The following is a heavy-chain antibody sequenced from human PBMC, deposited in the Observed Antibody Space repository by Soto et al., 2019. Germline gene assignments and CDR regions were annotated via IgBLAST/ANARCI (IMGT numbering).Heavy chain of an antibody. CDR1: GFTFSSFW. CDR3: AKRGVDTFGLSY. CDR2: INTDGSST. Sequence: EVQLVESGGGLVQPGGSLRLSCAVSGFTFSSFWMHWVRQAPGEGLVWVSRINTDGSSTSYADSVKGRFTIYRDNAKNTLYLQINSLRVEDTAMYYCAKRGVDTFGLSYWGQGTLVTVSS. J-gene: IGHJ4*02. D-gene: IGHD3-10*01. V-gene: IGHV3-74*01.